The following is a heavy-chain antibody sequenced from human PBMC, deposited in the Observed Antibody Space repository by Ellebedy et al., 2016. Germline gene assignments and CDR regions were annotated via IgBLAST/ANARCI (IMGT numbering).Heavy chain of an antibody. Sequence: GGSLRLSCAASGFTVSSNYMSWVRQAPGKGLEWVSVIYSGGTTHYADSVKGRFTISRYKSKNTMYLQMNSLRAEDTAVYYCAGHGDRAMTHWGQGTLVTVSS. D-gene: IGHD5-18*01. CDR3: AGHGDRAMTH. J-gene: IGHJ4*02. CDR2: IYSGGTT. V-gene: IGHV3-53*01. CDR1: GFTVSSNY.